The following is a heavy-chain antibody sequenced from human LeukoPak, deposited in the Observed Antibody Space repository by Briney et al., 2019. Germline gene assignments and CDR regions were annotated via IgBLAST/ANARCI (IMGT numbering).Heavy chain of an antibody. Sequence: PSETLSLTCTVSGGSIRSYYWSWIRQPAGKGLEWIGEINHSGSTNYNPSLKSRVTISVGTSKNQFSLKLSSVTAADTAVYYCARGVPDYYDFWSGYYPLSFVYWGQGTLVTVSS. CDR1: GGSIRSYY. V-gene: IGHV4-34*01. CDR3: ARGVPDYYDFWSGYYPLSFVY. CDR2: INHSGST. D-gene: IGHD3-3*01. J-gene: IGHJ4*02.